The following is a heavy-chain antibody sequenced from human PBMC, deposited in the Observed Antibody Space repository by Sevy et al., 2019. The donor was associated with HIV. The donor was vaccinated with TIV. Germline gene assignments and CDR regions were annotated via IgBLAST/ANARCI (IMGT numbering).Heavy chain of an antibody. CDR2: IMPGGIT. V-gene: IGHV4-34*01. CDR3: ARGQWEYPF. Sequence: SETLSLTCAVYGGSFSGYYWTWIRQPPGKGLEWIGEIMPGGITNYNPSLKSRVTISIDTSKNQFSLKVKSVTAADTAIYYCARGQWEYPFRGQGTQVTVSS. D-gene: IGHD1-26*01. J-gene: IGHJ4*02. CDR1: GGSFSGYY.